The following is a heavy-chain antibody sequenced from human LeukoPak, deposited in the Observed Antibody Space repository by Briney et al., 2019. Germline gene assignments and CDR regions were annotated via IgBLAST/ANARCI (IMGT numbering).Heavy chain of an antibody. CDR1: GGSISSGSYY. Sequence: SVTLSLTCTVSGGSISSGSYYWSWIRQPPGKGLEWIGYIYYSGSTNYNPSLKSRVTISIDTSKNQFSLKLSSVTAADTAVYYCARHPWMDAFDIWGQGTMVTVSS. J-gene: IGHJ3*02. CDR3: ARHPWMDAFDI. D-gene: IGHD1-1*01. V-gene: IGHV4-61*01. CDR2: IYYSGST.